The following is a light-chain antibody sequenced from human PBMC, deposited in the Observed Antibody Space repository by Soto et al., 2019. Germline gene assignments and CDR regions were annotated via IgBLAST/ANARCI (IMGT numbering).Light chain of an antibody. J-gene: IGKJ1*01. V-gene: IGKV3-20*01. CDR1: QSVSSSY. CDR3: QQYGSSSWT. CDR2: GAS. Sequence: EMVLTQSPGTLSLSPGERATLSCSASQSVSSSYLAWYQQKPGQAPRLLIYGASSRATGIPDRFSGSGSGTDFTLTISRLEPEDFAVYYCQQYGSSSWTFGQGTKVDNK.